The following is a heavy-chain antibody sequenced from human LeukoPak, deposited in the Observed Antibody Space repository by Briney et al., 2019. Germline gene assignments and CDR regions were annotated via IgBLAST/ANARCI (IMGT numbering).Heavy chain of an antibody. CDR3: ARRSSLWFLKY. CDR1: GFIFNDYW. D-gene: IGHD2-2*01. CDR2: INGDGSET. V-gene: IGHV3-7*01. J-gene: IGHJ4*02. Sequence: GGSLRRSCGASGFIFNDYWMSWVRRAPGKGLEWVANINGDGSETDYVDSVKGRFTISRDNAKKSVYLQMDSLRGDDTAVYYCARRSSLWFLKYWGQGSLVTVSS.